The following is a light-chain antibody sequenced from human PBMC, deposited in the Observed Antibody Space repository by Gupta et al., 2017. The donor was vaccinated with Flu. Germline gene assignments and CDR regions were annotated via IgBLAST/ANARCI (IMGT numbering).Light chain of an antibody. CDR3: QVWDSSSAL. CDR1: NIGSTS. CDR2: DDS. V-gene: IGLV3-21*02. Sequence: SYELTQPPSVSVAPGQTARITCGGNNIGSTSVHWYPQKPGQAPVLVVYDDSDRPSGIPERFSGSNSGNTSTLTISRVEAGDEADYYCQVWDSSSALFGGGTKLTVL. J-gene: IGLJ3*02.